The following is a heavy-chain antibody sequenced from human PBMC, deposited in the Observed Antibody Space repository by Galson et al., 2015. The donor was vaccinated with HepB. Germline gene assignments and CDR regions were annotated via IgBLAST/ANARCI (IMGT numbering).Heavy chain of an antibody. V-gene: IGHV3-30-3*01. CDR2: ISYDGSNK. J-gene: IGHJ4*02. Sequence: SLRLSCAASGFTFSSYAMHWVRQAPGKGLEWVAVISYDGSNKYYADSVKGRFTISRDNSKNTLYLQMNSLRAEDTAVYYCARTQYAAARPHYFDYWGQGTLVTVSS. CDR3: ARTQYAAARPHYFDY. D-gene: IGHD6-6*01. CDR1: GFTFSSYA.